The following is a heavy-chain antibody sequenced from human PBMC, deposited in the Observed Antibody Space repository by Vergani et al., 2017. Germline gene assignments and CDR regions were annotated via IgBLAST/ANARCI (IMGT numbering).Heavy chain of an antibody. D-gene: IGHD6-13*01. V-gene: IGHV4-59*01. J-gene: IGHJ4*02. Sequence: QVQLQESGPGLVKPSETLSLTCTVSGGSISSYYWSWIRQPPGKGLEWIGYIYYSGSTNYNPSLKSRVTISVDTSKNQFSLKLSSVTAADTAVYYCAGGISSSWSGDPFDYWGQGTLVTVSS. CDR2: IYYSGST. CDR1: GGSISSYY. CDR3: AGGISSSWSGDPFDY.